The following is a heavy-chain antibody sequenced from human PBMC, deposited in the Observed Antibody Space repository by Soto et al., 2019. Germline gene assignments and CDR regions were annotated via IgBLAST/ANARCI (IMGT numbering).Heavy chain of an antibody. V-gene: IGHV1-46*01. J-gene: IGHJ4*02. CDR3: TRARFTTVTTWWYFDS. CDR1: GYPFTNYY. CDR2: VKPSSGRT. Sequence: QVQLVQSGTEVKKPGASVRVSCTANGYPFTNYYIHWVRQAAGQGPEWMGIVKPSSGRTTYAQTFQASVTMTTDTSTSTVYMVMTSLRSADTAMYYCTRARFTTVTTWWYFDSLGQGTLVTVSS. D-gene: IGHD4-17*01.